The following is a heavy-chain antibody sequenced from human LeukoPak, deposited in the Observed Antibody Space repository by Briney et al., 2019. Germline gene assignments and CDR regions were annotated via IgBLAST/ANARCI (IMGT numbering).Heavy chain of an antibody. V-gene: IGHV4-34*01. CDR3: ARSVGATTLFDY. J-gene: IGHJ4*02. CDR2: INHSGST. CDR1: GGSFSGYY. D-gene: IGHD1-26*01. Sequence: PSETLSLTCAVYGGSFSGYYWSWIRQPPGKGLEWIGEINHSGSTNYNPSLKSRVTISVDTTKNQFPLKLSSVTAADTAVYYCARSVGATTLFDYWGQGTLVTVSS.